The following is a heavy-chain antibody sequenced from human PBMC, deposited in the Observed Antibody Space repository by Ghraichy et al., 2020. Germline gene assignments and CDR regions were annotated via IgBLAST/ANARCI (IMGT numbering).Heavy chain of an antibody. CDR2: IYHRGTT. D-gene: IGHD4-17*01. J-gene: IGHJ4*02. CDR1: GGSIAASQYY. V-gene: IGHV4-39*01. CDR3: ARLTTFAYGDYCDN. Sequence: SQTLSLTCSVSGGSIAASQYYWCWLRQPPGKGLEWIGHIYHRGTTYYNPSLMSRLTISLDTSKNQFSLHLASVTASDTSMYYCARLTTFAYGDYCDNWGQGVLVTISS.